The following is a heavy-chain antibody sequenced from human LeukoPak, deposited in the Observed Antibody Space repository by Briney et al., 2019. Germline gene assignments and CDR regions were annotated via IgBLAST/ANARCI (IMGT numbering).Heavy chain of an antibody. V-gene: IGHV4-30-4*01. D-gene: IGHD2-15*01. CDR2: IYYSGST. J-gene: IGHJ5*02. CDR3: ARGHRYCSGGSCYSVNWFDP. CDR1: GGSISSGDYY. Sequence: SQTLSHTCTVSGGSISSGDYYWSWIRQPPGKGLEWIGYIYYSGSTYYNPSLKSRVTISVDTSKNQFSLKLSSVTAADTAVYYCARGHRYCSGGSCYSVNWFDPWGQGTLVTVSS.